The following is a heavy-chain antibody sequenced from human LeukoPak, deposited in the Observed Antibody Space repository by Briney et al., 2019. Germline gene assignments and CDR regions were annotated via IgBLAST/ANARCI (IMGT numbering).Heavy chain of an antibody. J-gene: IGHJ5*02. CDR3: ARYSGIAGFDP. V-gene: IGHV3-9*01. Sequence: GRSLRLSCAASGFTFDDYAMHWVRQAPGKGLEWVSGISWNSGSIGYADSVKGRFTISRDNAKNSLYLQMNSLRAEDTAVYYCARYSGIAGFDPWGQGTLVTVSS. CDR1: GFTFDDYA. D-gene: IGHD1-26*01. CDR2: ISWNSGSI.